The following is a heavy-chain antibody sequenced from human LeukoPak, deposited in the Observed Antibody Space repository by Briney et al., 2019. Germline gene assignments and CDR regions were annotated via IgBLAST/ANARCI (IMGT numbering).Heavy chain of an antibody. CDR1: GFIFSSYV. V-gene: IGHV3-23*01. Sequence: PGGSLRLSCEASGFIFSSYVMGWVRQAPGKGLEWVSSISVGGGDTFTADSVKGRFTITRENSKNTLYLQMMGLRVEDTAIYYCAKLNLGEMVYFDSWGQGILVTVSS. CDR2: ISVGGGDT. J-gene: IGHJ4*02. D-gene: IGHD2-8*01. CDR3: AKLNLGEMVYFDS.